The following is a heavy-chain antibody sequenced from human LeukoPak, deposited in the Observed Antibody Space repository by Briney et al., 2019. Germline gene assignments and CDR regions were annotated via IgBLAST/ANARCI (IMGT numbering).Heavy chain of an antibody. Sequence: ASVKVSCKASGGTFSSYAISWVRQAPGQGLEWMGGIIPIFGTANYAQKFQGRVTITADESTSTAYMELSSLRSEDTAVYYCARYCTEEMGQSWGAFDIWGQGTMVTVSS. D-gene: IGHD5-24*01. CDR3: ARYCTEEMGQSWGAFDI. CDR1: GGTFSSYA. CDR2: IIPIFGTA. J-gene: IGHJ3*02. V-gene: IGHV1-69*01.